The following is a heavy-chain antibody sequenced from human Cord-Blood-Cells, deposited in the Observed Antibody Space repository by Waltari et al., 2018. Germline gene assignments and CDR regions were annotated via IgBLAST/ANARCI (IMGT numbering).Heavy chain of an antibody. V-gene: IGHV4-39*01. CDR2: ISYSGST. CDR3: ARRSRSSSVDY. J-gene: IGHJ4*02. Sequence: QLQLQESGPGLVKPSEPLSPTCTVSGCSISSSRYHWDWIRQPPGKGREWIGSISYSGSTYYNPSLKSRVTISVDTSKTQFPLKRSSVTAADTAVYYCARRSRSSSVDYWGQGTLVTVSS. CDR1: GCSISSSRYH. D-gene: IGHD6-6*01.